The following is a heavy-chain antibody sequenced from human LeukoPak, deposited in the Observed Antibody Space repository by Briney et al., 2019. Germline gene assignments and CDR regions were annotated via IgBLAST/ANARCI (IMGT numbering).Heavy chain of an antibody. J-gene: IGHJ4*02. CDR1: GFTFSSYG. V-gene: IGHV3-30*18. Sequence: PGGSLRLSCAASGFTFSSYGMHWVRQAPGKGLEWVALISYDGSNKYYADSVKGRFTISRDNSKNTLYLQMNSLRAEDTAVYYCANGIVATTRLDYWGQGTLVTVSS. D-gene: IGHD5-12*01. CDR3: ANGIVATTRLDY. CDR2: ISYDGSNK.